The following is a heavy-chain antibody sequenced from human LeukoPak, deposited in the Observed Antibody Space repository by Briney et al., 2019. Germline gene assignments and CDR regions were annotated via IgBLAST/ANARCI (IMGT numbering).Heavy chain of an antibody. Sequence: GASVKVSCKASGYTFTGYYMHWVRQAPGQELEWMGWINPNSGGTNYAQKFQGRVTMTRDTSISTAYMELSRLRSDDTAVYYCARAWSVGSQFDYWGQGTLVTVSS. V-gene: IGHV1-2*02. D-gene: IGHD2-15*01. CDR1: GYTFTGYY. J-gene: IGHJ4*02. CDR3: ARAWSVGSQFDY. CDR2: INPNSGGT.